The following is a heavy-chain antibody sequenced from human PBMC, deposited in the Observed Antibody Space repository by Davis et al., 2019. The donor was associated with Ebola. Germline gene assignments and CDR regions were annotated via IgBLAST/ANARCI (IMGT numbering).Heavy chain of an antibody. CDR3: ARVPGIAVTGHRNYFDY. V-gene: IGHV6-1*01. CDR1: GDSVSSNRAA. D-gene: IGHD6-19*01. Sequence: SETLSLTCVISGDSVSSNRAAWNWIRQSPSRGLECLGRTYYRSKWFQDYASSVKSRITISADTSKNQISLQLKYVTPDDTAVYYCARVPGIAVTGHRNYFDYWGQGILVTVSS. CDR2: TYYRSKWFQ. J-gene: IGHJ4*02.